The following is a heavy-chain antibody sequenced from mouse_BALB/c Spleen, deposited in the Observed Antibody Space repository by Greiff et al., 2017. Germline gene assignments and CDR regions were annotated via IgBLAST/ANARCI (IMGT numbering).Heavy chain of an antibody. V-gene: IGHV7-3*02. CDR2: IRNKANGYTT. CDR1: GFTFTDYY. CDR3: ARANYYAMDY. J-gene: IGHJ4*01. Sequence: VVESGGGLVQPGGSLRLSCATSGFTFTDYYMSWVRQPPGKALEWLGFIRNKANGYTTEYSASVKGRFTISRDNSQSILYLQMNTLRAEDSATYYFARANYYAMDYWGQGTSVTVSS.